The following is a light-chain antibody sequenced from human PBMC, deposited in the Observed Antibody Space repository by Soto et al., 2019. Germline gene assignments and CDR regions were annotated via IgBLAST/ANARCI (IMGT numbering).Light chain of an antibody. V-gene: IGKV1-39*01. CDR1: QSISTY. CDR3: QQSYSAPFT. CDR2: SAS. J-gene: IGKJ3*01. Sequence: DIRMTQSPSSLSASVGDTVTITCRTSQSISTYLNWYQQKPGKAPKLLIYSASSLQSGVPSRFSGSGSGTHFTLTISSLQPEDFATYHCQQSYSAPFTFGPGTKVDIK.